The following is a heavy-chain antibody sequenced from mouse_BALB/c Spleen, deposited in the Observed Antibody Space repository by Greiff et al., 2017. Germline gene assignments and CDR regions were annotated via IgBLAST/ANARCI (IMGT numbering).Heavy chain of an antibody. V-gene: IGHV5-17*02. Sequence: EVQLVESGGGLVQPGGSRKLSCAASGFTFSSFGMHWVRQAPEKGLEWVAYISSGSSTIYYADTVKGRFTISRDNPKNTLFLQMTSLRSEDTAMYYCARSGKLGDYFDYWGQGTTLTVSS. CDR1: GFTFSSFG. CDR2: ISSGSSTI. J-gene: IGHJ2*01. D-gene: IGHD4-1*01. CDR3: ARSGKLGDYFDY.